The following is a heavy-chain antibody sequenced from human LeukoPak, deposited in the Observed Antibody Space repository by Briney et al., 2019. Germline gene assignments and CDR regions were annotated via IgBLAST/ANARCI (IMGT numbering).Heavy chain of an antibody. J-gene: IGHJ6*02. D-gene: IGHD3-22*01. V-gene: IGHV4-4*07. CDR1: GGSISSYY. CDR3: ARSSSGRSYYYYYGMDV. Sequence: ESGPGLVKPSETLSLTCTVSGGSISSYYWSWIRQPAGKGLEWIGRIYTSGSTNYNPSLKSRVTISVDTSKNQFSLKLSSVTAADTAVYYCARSSSGRSYYYYYGMDVWGQGTTVTVSS. CDR2: IYTSGST.